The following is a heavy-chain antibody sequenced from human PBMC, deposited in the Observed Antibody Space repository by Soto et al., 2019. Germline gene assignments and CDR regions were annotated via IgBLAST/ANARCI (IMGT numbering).Heavy chain of an antibody. CDR2: ISGSGSNP. Sequence: EVQVLESGGGLVQPGGSLRLSCAASGFTFSSYAMSWVRQAPGQGLEWVSAISGSGSNPYYADSVKGRFTISRDNSKNTVYLQKNSLRAEDTALYYCAKTASMTIRDGFDHWGQGTLVTVSS. J-gene: IGHJ4*02. D-gene: IGHD4-17*01. V-gene: IGHV3-23*01. CDR1: GFTFSSYA. CDR3: AKTASMTIRDGFDH.